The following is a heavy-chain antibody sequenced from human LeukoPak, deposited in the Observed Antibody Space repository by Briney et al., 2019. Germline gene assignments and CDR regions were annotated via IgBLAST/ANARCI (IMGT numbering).Heavy chain of an antibody. J-gene: IGHJ5*02. D-gene: IGHD2-15*01. CDR3: ARDWENCSGGSCYAAYNWFDP. CDR1: GYTFSSYG. Sequence: GASVKVSSKASGYTFSSYGISWVRQAPGQGLEWMGWISAYNGNTNYAQKLQGRVTMTTDTSTSTAYMELRSLRSDDTAVYYCARDWENCSGGSCYAAYNWFDPWGRGTLVTVSS. CDR2: ISAYNGNT. V-gene: IGHV1-18*01.